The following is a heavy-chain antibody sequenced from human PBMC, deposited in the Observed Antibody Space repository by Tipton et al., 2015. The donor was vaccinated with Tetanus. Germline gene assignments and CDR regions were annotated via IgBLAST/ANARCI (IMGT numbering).Heavy chain of an antibody. J-gene: IGHJ2*01. CDR1: GDSISSYY. V-gene: IGHV4-4*07. Sequence: GLVKPSETLSLTCNVSGDSISSYYWNWIRQPAGKGLEWIGRFYTTGSPIYNPSLRSRVTMSVDTSKNQFSLTLSSVTAADTAVYYCARGGKLGLGYFDLWGRGTLVTVSS. D-gene: IGHD7-27*01. CDR2: FYTTGSP. CDR3: ARGGKLGLGYFDL.